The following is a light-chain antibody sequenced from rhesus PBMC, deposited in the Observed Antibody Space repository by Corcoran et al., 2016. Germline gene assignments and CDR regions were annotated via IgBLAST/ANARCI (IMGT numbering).Light chain of an antibody. CDR1: QSISNW. J-gene: IGKJ3*01. CDR3: QHNGSREFT. Sequence: DIQMTQSPSSLSASVGDTVTITCRASQSISNWLAWYQQKPGKPPKLVVYKASTLQTGVPSRFSGSGSGTDFTITLSRLQSEDFATYYCQHNGSREFTFGPGTKLDIK. V-gene: IGKV1-22*01. CDR2: KAS.